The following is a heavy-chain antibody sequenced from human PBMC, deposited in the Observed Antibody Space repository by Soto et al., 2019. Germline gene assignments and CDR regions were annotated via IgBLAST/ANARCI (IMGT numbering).Heavy chain of an antibody. V-gene: IGHV3-30*18. Sequence: GESLKISCAASGFTFSSYGMHWVRQAPGKGLEWVAVISYDGSNKYYADSVKGRFTISGDNSKNTLYLQMNSLRAEDTAVYYCAKDSHPYYYDSSGPSYGMDVWGQGTTVTVSS. CDR3: AKDSHPYYYDSSGPSYGMDV. D-gene: IGHD3-22*01. J-gene: IGHJ6*02. CDR1: GFTFSSYG. CDR2: ISYDGSNK.